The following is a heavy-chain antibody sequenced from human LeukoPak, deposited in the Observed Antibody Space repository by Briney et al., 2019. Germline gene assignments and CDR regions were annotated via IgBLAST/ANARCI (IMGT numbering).Heavy chain of an antibody. CDR2: FDPEDGET. CDR3: ATFPHLYYYYYGMDV. CDR1: GYTLTELS. V-gene: IGHV1-24*01. Sequence: ASVKVSCKVSGYTLTELSMHWVRQAPGKGLEWMGGFDPEDGETIYAQKFQGRVAMTEDTSTDTAYMELSSLRSEDTAVYYCATFPHLYYYYYGMDVWGQGTTVTVSS. J-gene: IGHJ6*02.